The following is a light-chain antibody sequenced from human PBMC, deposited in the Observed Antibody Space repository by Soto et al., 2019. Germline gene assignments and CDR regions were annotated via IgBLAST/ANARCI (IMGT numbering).Light chain of an antibody. CDR3: QHSYSTLYT. Sequence: DIQMTQSPSSLSASVGDRVTITCRASQSISSYLNWYQQKPGKAPKLLIYAASSLQSGVPSRFSGSGSGTDFTLTISSLQSEDFATYYCQHSYSTLYTFGQGTKLEIK. CDR1: QSISSY. J-gene: IGKJ2*01. CDR2: AAS. V-gene: IGKV1-39*01.